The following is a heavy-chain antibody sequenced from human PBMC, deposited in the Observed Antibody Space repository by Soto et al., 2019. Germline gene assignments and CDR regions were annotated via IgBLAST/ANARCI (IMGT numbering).Heavy chain of an antibody. J-gene: IGHJ6*02. CDR3: ATGRKWEHSHGMDG. D-gene: IGHD1-26*01. V-gene: IGHV3-30-3*01. CDR2: ISYDGSDK. Sequence: QSGGSLRLSCAASGFTLSGYVLHWVRQAPGKGLEWVALISYDGSDKNYGDSVKGRFTISRDNSKNTLYLQMDSLRAEDTAMYYCATGRKWEHSHGMDGWGQGTTVTVSS. CDR1: GFTLSGYV.